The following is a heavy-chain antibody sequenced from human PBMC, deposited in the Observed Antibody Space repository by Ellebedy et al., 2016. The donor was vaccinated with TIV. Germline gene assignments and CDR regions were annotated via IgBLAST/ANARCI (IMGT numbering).Heavy chain of an antibody. J-gene: IGHJ1*01. CDR3: ASGITRDFQH. V-gene: IGHV4-34*01. Sequence: SETLSLTCAVYGVSFSGYYWSWIRQPPGKGLEWIGEINHSGSTNYNPSLKSRVTISVDTSKNQFSLKLSSVTAADTAVYYCASGITRDFQHWGQGTLVTVSS. CDR1: GVSFSGYY. CDR2: INHSGST. D-gene: IGHD2-2*01.